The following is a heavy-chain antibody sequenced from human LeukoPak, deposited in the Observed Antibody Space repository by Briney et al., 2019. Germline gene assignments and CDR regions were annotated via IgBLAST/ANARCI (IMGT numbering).Heavy chain of an antibody. Sequence: GASVKVSCKASGYSFVGYGITWVRQAPGQGLEWMGWISAYNGNTNYAQKLQGRVTMTTDTSTSTAYMELRSLRSDDTAVYYCARAGSSSWSNWFDPWGQGTLVTVSS. D-gene: IGHD6-13*01. CDR2: ISAYNGNT. V-gene: IGHV1-18*01. J-gene: IGHJ5*02. CDR1: GYSFVGYG. CDR3: ARAGSSSWSNWFDP.